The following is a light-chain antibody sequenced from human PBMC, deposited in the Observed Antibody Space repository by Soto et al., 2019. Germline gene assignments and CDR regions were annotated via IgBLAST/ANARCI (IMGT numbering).Light chain of an antibody. CDR3: QQRRNWPPQYT. CDR1: QSVSSY. J-gene: IGKJ2*01. CDR2: DAS. V-gene: IGKV3-11*01. Sequence: EIVLTQSPATLSLSPGERATLSCRASQSVSSYLAWYQQKPGQAPRLLIYDASNRATGIPARFSGSGSGTDLTLTISSLEPEDFAVYYCQQRRNWPPQYTFGQGTKLEIK.